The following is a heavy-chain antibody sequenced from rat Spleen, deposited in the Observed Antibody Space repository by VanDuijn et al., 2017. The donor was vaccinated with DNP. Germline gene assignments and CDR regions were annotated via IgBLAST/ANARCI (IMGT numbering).Heavy chain of an antibody. Sequence: EVQLVESGGGLVQPGRSLKLSCAASGFTFSDYYMAWVRQAPTKGLEWVASISYDGGSTYYLDSVKGRFTISSDNAKSSLYLQRDSLRSEDTATYYCTTGGSGDYWGQGVMVTVSS. V-gene: IGHV5-20*01. CDR3: TTGGSGDY. CDR2: ISYDGGST. CDR1: GFTFSDYY. D-gene: IGHD5-1*01. J-gene: IGHJ2*01.